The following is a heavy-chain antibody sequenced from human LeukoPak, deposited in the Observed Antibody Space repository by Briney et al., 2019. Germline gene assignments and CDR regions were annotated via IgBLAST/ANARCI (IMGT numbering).Heavy chain of an antibody. CDR3: ARERYSGSSYYYYYYMDV. CDR1: GYTFTSYY. J-gene: IGHJ6*03. CDR2: ISAYNGNT. V-gene: IGHV1-18*04. D-gene: IGHD1-26*01. Sequence: ASVKVSCKASGYTFTSYYMHWVRQAPGQGLEWMGWISAYNGNTNYAQKLQGRVTMTTDTSTSTAYMELRSLRSDDTAVYYCARERYSGSSYYYYYYMDVWGKGTTVTVSS.